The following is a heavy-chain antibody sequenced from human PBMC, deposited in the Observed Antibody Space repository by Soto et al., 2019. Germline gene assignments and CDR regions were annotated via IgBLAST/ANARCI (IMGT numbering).Heavy chain of an antibody. V-gene: IGHV1-46*01. CDR3: ARARRITIFGVVIGGKDGMDV. J-gene: IGHJ6*02. D-gene: IGHD3-3*01. Sequence: ASVKVSCKASGYTFTSYYMHWVRQAPGQGLEWMGIINTSGGSTSYAQKFQGRVTMTRDTSTSTVYMELSSLRSEDTAVYYCARARRITIFGVVIGGKDGMDVWGQGTTVTVSS. CDR2: INTSGGST. CDR1: GYTFTSYY.